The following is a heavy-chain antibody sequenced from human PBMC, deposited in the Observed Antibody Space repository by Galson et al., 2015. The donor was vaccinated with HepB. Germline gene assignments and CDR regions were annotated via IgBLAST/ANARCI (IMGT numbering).Heavy chain of an antibody. V-gene: IGHV3-23*01. Sequence: SLRLSCAASGFTFSSYAMSWVRQAPGKGLEWVSAISGSGGSTYYADSVKGRFTISRDNSKNTLYLQMNSLRAEDTAVYYCAKAFGFALYSAVYWGQGTLVTVSS. CDR2: ISGSGGST. CDR3: AKAFGFALYSAVY. D-gene: IGHD2-8*01. CDR1: GFTFSSYA. J-gene: IGHJ4*02.